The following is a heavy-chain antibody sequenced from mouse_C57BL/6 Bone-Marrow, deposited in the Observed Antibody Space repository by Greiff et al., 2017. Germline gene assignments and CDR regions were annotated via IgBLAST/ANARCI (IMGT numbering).Heavy chain of an antibody. CDR1: GFTFSDYG. J-gene: IGHJ3*01. CDR3: ARLYDGYSSWFAY. CDR2: ISSGSSTI. D-gene: IGHD2-3*01. V-gene: IGHV5-17*01. Sequence: DVMLVESGGGLVKPGGSLKLSCAASGFTFSDYGMHWVRQAPEKGLEWVAYISSGSSTIYYADTVKGRFTISRDNAKNTLFLQMTRLRSEDTAMYYCARLYDGYSSWFAYWGQGTLVTVSA.